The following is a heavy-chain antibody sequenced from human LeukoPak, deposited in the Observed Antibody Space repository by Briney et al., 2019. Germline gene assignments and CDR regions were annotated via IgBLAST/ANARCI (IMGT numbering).Heavy chain of an antibody. V-gene: IGHV3-7*03. CDR1: GFTFSNYW. Sequence: GGSLRLSCAASGFTFSNYWMSWVRQAPGKGLEWVANIKEDGSEKYYVDSVKGRFTISRDKAKNSVFLQMNNVRTEDTALYYCVKDMEPGGSGHWGPGTLVTVSS. D-gene: IGHD1-26*01. CDR2: IKEDGSEK. CDR3: VKDMEPGGSGH. J-gene: IGHJ4*02.